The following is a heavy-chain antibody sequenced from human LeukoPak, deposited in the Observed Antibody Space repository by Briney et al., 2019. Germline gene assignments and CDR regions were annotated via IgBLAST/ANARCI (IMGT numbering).Heavy chain of an antibody. D-gene: IGHD4-17*01. Sequence: PGRSLRLSCAASGFTFSSYGMHWVRQAPGKGLEWVAVISYDGSNKYYADSVKGRFAISRDNSKNTLYLQMNSLRAEDTAVYYCAKASTVTKSQYYFDSWGQGTLVTVSS. CDR3: AKASTVTKSQYYFDS. CDR2: ISYDGSNK. J-gene: IGHJ4*02. V-gene: IGHV3-30*18. CDR1: GFTFSSYG.